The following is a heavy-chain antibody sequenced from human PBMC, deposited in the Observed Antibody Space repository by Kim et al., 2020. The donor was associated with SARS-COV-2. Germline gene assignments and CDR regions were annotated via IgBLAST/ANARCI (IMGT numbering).Heavy chain of an antibody. CDR3: AKTVGDSWFDRWFDH. CDR2: IYNNGNT. V-gene: IGHV4-31*03. CDR1: GGSFSGGSHY. J-gene: IGHJ5*02. Sequence: SESLSLTCTVSGGSFSGGSHYWTWNRQNPDKGLEWLGYIYNNGNTHYNSSLKSRSIMSLDTSKNQVSLMLNSVTDADTSIYFCAKTVGDSWFDRWFDHSG. D-gene: IGHD6-13*01.